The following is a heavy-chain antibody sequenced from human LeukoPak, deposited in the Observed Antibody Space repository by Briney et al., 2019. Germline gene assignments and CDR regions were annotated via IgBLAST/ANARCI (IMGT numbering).Heavy chain of an antibody. CDR2: IYTSGST. CDR1: GGSISSYY. D-gene: IGHD3-3*01. CDR3: ARHISYYDFWSGPYMDV. V-gene: IGHV4-4*09. J-gene: IGHJ6*03. Sequence: SETLSLTCTVSGGSISSYYWSWIRQPPGKGLEWVGYIYTSGSTNYNPSLKSRVTISVDTSKNQFSLKLSSVTAADTAVYYCARHISYYDFWSGPYMDVWGKGTTVTVSS.